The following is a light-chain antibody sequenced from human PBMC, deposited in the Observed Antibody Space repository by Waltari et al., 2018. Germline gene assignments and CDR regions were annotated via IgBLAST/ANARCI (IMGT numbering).Light chain of an antibody. J-gene: IGLJ3*02. CDR3: LLYYGGAQLGV. Sequence: QTVVAQEPSLTVYPGGTVLLTCASSTGAVTSGYYPNWFQQKPGQAPRALLYSTSNKHSWTPARFSGSLLGGKAALTLSGVQPEDEAEYYCLLYYGGAQLGVFGGGTKLTVL. CDR2: STS. V-gene: IGLV7-43*01. CDR1: TGAVTSGYY.